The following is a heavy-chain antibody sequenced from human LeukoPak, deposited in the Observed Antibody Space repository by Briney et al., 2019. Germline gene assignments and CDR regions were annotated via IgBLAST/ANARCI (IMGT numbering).Heavy chain of an antibody. Sequence: GGSLRLSCAASGFTFSSYAMSWVRQAPGKGLEWVSAISGSGGTTYYADSVKGRFTISRDNSKNTLYLQMNSLSADDTAVYYCAKVVHYYGSGSYYEYYFDYWGQGTLVTVSS. J-gene: IGHJ4*02. CDR1: GFTFSSYA. CDR2: ISGSGGTT. CDR3: AKVVHYYGSGSYYEYYFDY. V-gene: IGHV3-23*01. D-gene: IGHD3-10*01.